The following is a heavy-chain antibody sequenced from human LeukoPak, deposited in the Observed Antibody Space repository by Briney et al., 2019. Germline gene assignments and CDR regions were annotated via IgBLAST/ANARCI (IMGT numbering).Heavy chain of an antibody. D-gene: IGHD3-10*01. V-gene: IGHV1-3*04. Sequence: GASVKVACKTSGYTLTNYGMHWVRQAPRQSPEWMGWINTGNGNTKSSQKFQDRVTLTRDTSASTAYMELNSLSSEDTAVYYCARVPLDDASRHYYPHWGQGTLVTVSS. CDR3: ARVPLDDASRHYYPH. CDR1: GYTLTNYG. CDR2: INTGNGNT. J-gene: IGHJ1*01.